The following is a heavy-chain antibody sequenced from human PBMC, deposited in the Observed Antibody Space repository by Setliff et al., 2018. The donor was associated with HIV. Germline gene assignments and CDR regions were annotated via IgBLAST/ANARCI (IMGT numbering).Heavy chain of an antibody. CDR3: ARIVALNGYPSDY. CDR2: ISVKNGNT. CDR1: GYTFISYG. J-gene: IGHJ4*02. V-gene: IGHV1-18*01. D-gene: IGHD2-8*01. Sequence: ASVKVSCKASGYTFISYGVSWVRQAPGQGLEWMGWISVKNGNTNYAQKFQGRVTMTTDTSTSTAYMELRSLGSDDTAVYYCARIVALNGYPSDYWGQGTLVTVPQ.